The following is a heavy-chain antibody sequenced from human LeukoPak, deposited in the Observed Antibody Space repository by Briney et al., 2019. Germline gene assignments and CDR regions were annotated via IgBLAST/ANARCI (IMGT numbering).Heavy chain of an antibody. CDR1: GGSISSGSYY. Sequence: PSQTLSLTCTVSGGSISSGSYYWSWIRQPAGKGREWIGRIYTSGSTNYNPSLKSRVTISVDTSKNQFSLKLSSVTAADTAVYYCARAITINFDYWGQGTLVSVSS. CDR2: IYTSGST. CDR3: ARAITINFDY. J-gene: IGHJ4*02. V-gene: IGHV4-61*02. D-gene: IGHD3-3*01.